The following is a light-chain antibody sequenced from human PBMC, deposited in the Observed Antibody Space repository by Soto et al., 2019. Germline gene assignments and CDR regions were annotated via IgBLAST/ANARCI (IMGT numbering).Light chain of an antibody. V-gene: IGKV1-5*01. J-gene: IGKJ4*01. Sequence: DIQMPQSPSTLSASVGDRVTITCRASQSISSWLAWYQQKPGKAPKLLIYDASSLESGVPSRFSGSGSGTEFTLTISSLQPDDFATYYCQQYNSCPLTFGGGTKVEIK. CDR1: QSISSW. CDR3: QQYNSCPLT. CDR2: DAS.